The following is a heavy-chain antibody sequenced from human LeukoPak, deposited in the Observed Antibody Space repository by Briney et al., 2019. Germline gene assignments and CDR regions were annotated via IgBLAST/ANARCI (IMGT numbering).Heavy chain of an antibody. CDR1: GGSIRGYY. V-gene: IGHV4-59*08. D-gene: IGHD4-17*01. CDR2: VFHSGST. Sequence: SETLSLTCTVSGGSIRGYYWSWIRQPPGKGLEWIWYVFHSGSTNYNPSPKSRITISVDTSKNQFSLNLSSATAADTAGYYCARLPPPHSGDHEASFDHWGQGTLVTVSS. CDR3: ARLPPPHSGDHEASFDH. J-gene: IGHJ4*02.